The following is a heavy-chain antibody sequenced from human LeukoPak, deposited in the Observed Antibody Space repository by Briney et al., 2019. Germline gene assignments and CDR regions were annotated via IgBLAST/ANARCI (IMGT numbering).Heavy chain of an antibody. CDR2: IYYSGST. V-gene: IGHV4-59*01. J-gene: IGHJ6*02. D-gene: IGHD2-15*01. CDR1: GGSISSYY. Sequence: SETLSLTCTVSGGSISSYYWSWIRQPPGKGLEWIGYIYYSGSTNYNPSLKSRVTISVDTSKNQFSLKLSSVTAADTAVYYCARVSSYCSGGSCYPYGMDVWGQGTTVTVSS. CDR3: ARVSSYCSGGSCYPYGMDV.